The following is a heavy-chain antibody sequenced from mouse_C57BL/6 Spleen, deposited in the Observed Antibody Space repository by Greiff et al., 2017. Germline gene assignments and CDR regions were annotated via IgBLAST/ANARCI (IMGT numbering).Heavy chain of an antibody. V-gene: IGHV1-64*01. CDR1: GYTFTSYW. Sequence: QVQLQQPGAELVKPGASVKLSCKASGYTFTSYWMHWVKQRPGQGLEWIGKIDPNSGSTNYNEKFKSKATLTVDKSSSTAYMQLSSLTSEDSAVYYCASGYDGSSFRYAMAYWGQGTSVTVS. CDR3: ASGYDGSSFRYAMAY. D-gene: IGHD1-1*01. CDR2: IDPNSGST. J-gene: IGHJ4*01.